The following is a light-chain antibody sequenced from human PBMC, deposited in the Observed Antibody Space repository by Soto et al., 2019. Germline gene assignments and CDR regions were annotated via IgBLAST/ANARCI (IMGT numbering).Light chain of an antibody. CDR2: AAS. CDR1: QSISSY. CDR3: QQSYSTPRT. J-gene: IGKJ2*01. Sequence: DIQITKPPSSLSASVGDRVTITCRASQSISSYLNWYQQKPGKAPKLLIYAASSLQSGVPSRFSGSGSGTDFTLTISSLQSEDFATYYCQQSYSTPRTFGLGTKLEIK. V-gene: IGKV1-39*01.